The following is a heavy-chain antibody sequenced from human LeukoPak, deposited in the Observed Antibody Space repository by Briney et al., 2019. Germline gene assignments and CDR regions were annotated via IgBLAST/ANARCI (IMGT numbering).Heavy chain of an antibody. CDR2: IYHSGST. CDR1: GYSISSGYY. J-gene: IGHJ4*02. Sequence: SETLSLTCTVSGYSISSGYYWGWIRQPPGKGLEWIGSIYHSGSTYYNPSLKSRVTILVDMSKNQFSLKLSSVTAADTALYYCAGEAPYYYDSSGYYSDEWSSYFDYWGQGTLVTVSS. CDR3: AGEAPYYYDSSGYYSDEWSSYFDY. D-gene: IGHD3-22*01. V-gene: IGHV4-38-2*02.